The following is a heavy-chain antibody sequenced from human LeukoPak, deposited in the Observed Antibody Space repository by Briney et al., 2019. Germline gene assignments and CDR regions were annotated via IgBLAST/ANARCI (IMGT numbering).Heavy chain of an antibody. CDR3: ATTSGSYYYYCYYYMDV. CDR2: IYTSGST. Sequence: SETLSLTCTVSGGSISSYYWSWIRQPPGKGLEWIGYIYTSGSTNYNPSLKSRVTISVDTSKNRFSLKLSSVTAADTAVYYCATTSGSYYYYCYYYMDVWGKGTTVTVSS. V-gene: IGHV4-4*09. J-gene: IGHJ6*03. CDR1: GGSISSYY. D-gene: IGHD1-26*01.